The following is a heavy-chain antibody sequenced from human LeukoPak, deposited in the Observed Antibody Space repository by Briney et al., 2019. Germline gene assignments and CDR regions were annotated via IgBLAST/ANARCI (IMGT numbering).Heavy chain of an antibody. CDR3: ARCMYYYDSSGYYNYYYYYYMDV. CDR2: INHSGST. D-gene: IGHD3-22*01. CDR1: GGSISSSSYY. J-gene: IGHJ6*03. V-gene: IGHV4-39*07. Sequence: PSETLSLTCTVSGGSISSSSYYWGWIRQPPGKGLEWIGEINHSGSTNYNPSLKSRVTISVDTSKNQFSLKLSSVTAADTAVYYCARCMYYYDSSGYYNYYYYYYMDVWGKGTTVTVSS.